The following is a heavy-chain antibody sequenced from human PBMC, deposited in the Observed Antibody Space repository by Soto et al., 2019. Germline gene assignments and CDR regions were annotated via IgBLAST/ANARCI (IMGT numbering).Heavy chain of an antibody. J-gene: IGHJ6*02. CDR3: ARGPRDEGGSDDYYYYYYGMDV. CDR2: IYHSGST. Sequence: PSETLSLTCAVSGGSISSGGYSWSWVRQPPGKGLEWIGYIYHSGSTYYNPSLKSRVTISVDRSKNQFSLKLSSVTAADTAVYYCARGPRDEGGSDDYYYYYYGMDVWGQGTTVTVS. V-gene: IGHV4-30-2*01. D-gene: IGHD5-12*01. CDR1: GGSISSGGYS.